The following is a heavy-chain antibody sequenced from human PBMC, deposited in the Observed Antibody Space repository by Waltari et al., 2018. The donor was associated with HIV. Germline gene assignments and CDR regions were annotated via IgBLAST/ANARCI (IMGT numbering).Heavy chain of an antibody. CDR3: ASARETMGVDFDS. J-gene: IGHJ4*02. CDR1: GGTCIRYS. V-gene: IGHV1-69*08. CDR2: IIPMSGTA. D-gene: IGHD3-10*01. Sequence: QVQLVQSGAEVTKPGSSLRVSCMHSGGTCIRYSIKWVRQVPGQGLEWRGRIIPMSGTANNAQKFQGRITITADESTSTAYMELRNLKSDDTAVYFCASARETMGVDFDSWGQGTLVNVSS.